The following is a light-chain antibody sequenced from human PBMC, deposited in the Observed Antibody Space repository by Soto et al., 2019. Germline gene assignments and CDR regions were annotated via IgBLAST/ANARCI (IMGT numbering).Light chain of an antibody. CDR2: DAS. V-gene: IGKV3D-20*01. J-gene: IGKJ4*01. CDR1: QRISNNY. Sequence: EIVLTQSPATLSLSPGERGTLSCGASQRISNNYLAWYQQKPGLAPRLLIYDASNRAAGIPDRFSGSGSGTDFTLTISRLEPEDFAVYYCQQFDNLITFGGGTKVEIK. CDR3: QQFDNLIT.